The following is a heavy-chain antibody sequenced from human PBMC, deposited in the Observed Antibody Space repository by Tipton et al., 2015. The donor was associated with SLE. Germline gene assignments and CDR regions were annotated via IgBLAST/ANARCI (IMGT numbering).Heavy chain of an antibody. CDR1: GFTFSSYE. Sequence: SLRLSCAASGFTFSSYEMNWVRQAPGKGLEWVSYISSSGSTIYYADSVKGRFTISRDNTKNSLYLQMNSLRAEDTALYYCAKDGYYYDSSGYGAFDIWGQGTMVTVSS. V-gene: IGHV3-48*03. CDR2: ISSSGSTI. D-gene: IGHD3-22*01. CDR3: AKDGYYYDSSGYGAFDI. J-gene: IGHJ3*02.